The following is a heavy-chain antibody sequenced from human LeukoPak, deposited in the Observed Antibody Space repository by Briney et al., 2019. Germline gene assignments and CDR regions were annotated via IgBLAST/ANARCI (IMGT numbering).Heavy chain of an antibody. CDR3: ARDLIYGAFDY. D-gene: IGHD4-17*01. Sequence: GGPLRLSCAASGFTFSSYWMSWVRQAPGKGLEWVANIKQDGSEKYYVDSVEGRFTISRDNAKNSLYLQMNSLRAEDTAVYYCARDLIYGAFDYWGQGTLVTVSS. V-gene: IGHV3-7*01. J-gene: IGHJ4*02. CDR1: GFTFSSYW. CDR2: IKQDGSEK.